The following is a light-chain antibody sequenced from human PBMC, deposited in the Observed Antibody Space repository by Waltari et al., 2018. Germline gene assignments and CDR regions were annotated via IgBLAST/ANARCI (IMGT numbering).Light chain of an antibody. J-gene: IGLJ2*01. CDR3: CSYAGSYSVV. Sequence: QSALTQPRSVSGSPGQSVTISCTGTSRDVGGYNYVSWYQQHPGKAPKLMIYDVRKRPSGVPDRFSGSKSGNTASLTISGLQAEDEADYYCCSYAGSYSVVFGGGTKLTVL. V-gene: IGLV2-11*01. CDR1: SRDVGGYNY. CDR2: DVR.